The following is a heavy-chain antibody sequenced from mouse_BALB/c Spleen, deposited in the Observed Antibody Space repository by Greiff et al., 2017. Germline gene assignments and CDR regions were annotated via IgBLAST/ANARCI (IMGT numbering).Heavy chain of an antibody. CDR1: GFSLTSYG. D-gene: IGHD3-1*01. Sequence: QVQLKQSGPGLVQPSQSLSITCTVSGFSLTSYGVHWVRQSPGKGLEWLGVIWSGGSTDYNAAFISRLSISKDNSKSQVFFKMNSLQADDTAIYYCARNPGRGDYAMDYWGQGTSVTVSS. CDR2: IWSGGST. V-gene: IGHV2-4-1*01. CDR3: ARNPGRGDYAMDY. J-gene: IGHJ4*01.